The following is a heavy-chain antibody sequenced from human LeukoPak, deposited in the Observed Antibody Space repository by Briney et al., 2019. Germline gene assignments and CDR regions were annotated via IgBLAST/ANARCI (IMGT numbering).Heavy chain of an antibody. Sequence: SSETLSLTCTVSGDSISSSTYYGGWIRQPPGKGLEWIGSIHYSGSTYYNPSLKSRVTISVDTSKNQFALKVSSVTAADTAVYYCARYQFYGSGSYYFDQWGQGTLVTVSS. CDR2: IHYSGST. CDR3: ARYQFYGSGSYYFDQ. J-gene: IGHJ4*02. D-gene: IGHD3-10*01. CDR1: GDSISSSTYY. V-gene: IGHV4-39*01.